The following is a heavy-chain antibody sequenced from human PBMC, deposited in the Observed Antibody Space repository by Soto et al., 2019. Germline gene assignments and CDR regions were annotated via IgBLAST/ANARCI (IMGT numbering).Heavy chain of an antibody. CDR2: ICSSSSCT. D-gene: IGHD5-18*01. V-gene: IGHV3-11*06. CDR3: ARDRISVDAAMALQTSYGMDV. J-gene: IGHJ6*02. Sequence: ICSSSSCTNYADSVKGRFTISRDNAKNSLYLQINSLRAEDTAVYYCARDRISVDAAMALQTSYGMDVWGQGTTVTV.